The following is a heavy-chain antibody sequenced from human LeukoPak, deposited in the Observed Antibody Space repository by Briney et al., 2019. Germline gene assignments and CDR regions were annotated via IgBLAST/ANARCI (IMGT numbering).Heavy chain of an antibody. Sequence: PGRSLRLPCAASGFTFSSYAMHWVRQAPGKGLEWVSLIWYDGSNKYYADSVKGRFTISRDNSKNTLNLQMNSLRAEDTALYYCARDRAMVVGSSWYYDYWGQGTLVTVSS. V-gene: IGHV3-33*08. J-gene: IGHJ4*02. CDR1: GFTFSSYA. CDR2: IWYDGSNK. D-gene: IGHD5-18*01. CDR3: ARDRAMVVGSSWYYDY.